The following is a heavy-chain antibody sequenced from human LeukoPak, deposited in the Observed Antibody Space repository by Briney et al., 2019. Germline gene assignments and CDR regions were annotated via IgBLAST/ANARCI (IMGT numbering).Heavy chain of an antibody. D-gene: IGHD3-9*01. J-gene: IGHJ4*02. Sequence: GGSLRLSCAASGFTFSNYAMHGVRQAPDKGLEWVGVILYDGTMQYYADSVKGRFTLSRANSKNTLHLHRDSLRAEDPAAYYCANGPHYNILPGFYKVRSHLDYWGQGTLVTVSS. CDR1: GFTFSNYA. CDR3: ANGPHYNILPGFYKVRSHLDY. V-gene: IGHV3-30*04. CDR2: ILYDGTMQ.